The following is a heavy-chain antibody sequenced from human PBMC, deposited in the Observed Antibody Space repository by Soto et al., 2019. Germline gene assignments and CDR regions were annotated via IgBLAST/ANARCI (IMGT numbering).Heavy chain of an antibody. D-gene: IGHD3-10*01. J-gene: IGHJ6*02. CDR2: ISAYNGNT. CDR3: AREHSGYYYGMDV. CDR1: GYTFTSYG. Sequence: ASAKVSCKASGYTFTSYGISWVRQAPGQGLEWMGWISAYNGNTNYAQKLQGRVTMTTDTSTSTAYMELRSPRSDDTAVYYCAREHSGYYYGMDVWGQGTTVTVSS. V-gene: IGHV1-18*01.